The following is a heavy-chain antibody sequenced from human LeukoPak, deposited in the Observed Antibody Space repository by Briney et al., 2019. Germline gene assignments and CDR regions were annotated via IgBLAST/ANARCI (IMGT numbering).Heavy chain of an antibody. V-gene: IGHV3-23*01. D-gene: IGHD1-26*01. J-gene: IGHJ4*02. Sequence: PGGSLRLSCAASGFTFSSYAMSWVRQAPGKGLEWVSAISGSGGSTYYADSVKGRFTISRDNSKNTLYLQMNSLRAEDTAVYYCAKDLFSLGSLREYFDYWGQGTLVTVSS. CDR2: ISGSGGST. CDR1: GFTFSSYA. CDR3: AKDLFSLGSLREYFDY.